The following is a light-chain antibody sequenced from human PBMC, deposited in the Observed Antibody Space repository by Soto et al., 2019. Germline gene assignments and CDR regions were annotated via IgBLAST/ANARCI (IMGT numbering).Light chain of an antibody. Sequence: EIVMTQSPATLSVSPGERATLSCRASQSVSSNLAWYQQKPGQAPRLLIYGASTRATGIPARFSGSGSGTDFTLTINSLQPEDFGTYYCQQSYSIRSWTFGQGTKVDIK. CDR1: QSVSSN. CDR2: GAS. CDR3: QQSYSIRSWT. J-gene: IGKJ1*01. V-gene: IGKV3-15*01.